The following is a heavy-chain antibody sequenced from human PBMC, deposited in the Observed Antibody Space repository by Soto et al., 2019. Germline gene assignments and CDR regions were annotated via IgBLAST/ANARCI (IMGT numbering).Heavy chain of an antibody. Sequence: QVQLQESGPGLVKPSETLSLTCTVSGGSISSYYWSWIRQPPGKGLEWIGYIYYSGSTNYHPSLKSRVTISVDTSKNQFSLKLSSVTAADTAVYYCAREAVATYDAFDIWGQGTMVTVSS. J-gene: IGHJ3*02. V-gene: IGHV4-59*01. CDR2: IYYSGST. CDR3: AREAVATYDAFDI. CDR1: GGSISSYY. D-gene: IGHD6-19*01.